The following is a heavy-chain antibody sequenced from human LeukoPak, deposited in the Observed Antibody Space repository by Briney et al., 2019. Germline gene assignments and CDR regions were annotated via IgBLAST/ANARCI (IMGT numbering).Heavy chain of an antibody. J-gene: IGHJ4*02. D-gene: IGHD3-22*01. CDR3: ARAGTLYYYDSSGYSPLLLKY. Sequence: GASVKVSCKASGYTFTSYGISWVRQAPGQGLEWMGWISAYNGNTNYAQKLQGRVTMTTDTSTSTAYMELRSLRSDDTAVYYCARAGTLYYYDSSGYSPLLLKYWGQGTLVTVSS. CDR2: ISAYNGNT. V-gene: IGHV1-18*01. CDR1: GYTFTSYG.